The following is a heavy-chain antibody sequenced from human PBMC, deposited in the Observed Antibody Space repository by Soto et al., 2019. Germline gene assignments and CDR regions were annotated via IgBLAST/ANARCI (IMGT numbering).Heavy chain of an antibody. Sequence: SETLSLTCTVSGGSISDGYYWSWIRQHPGKGLEWIGSISYSGSTSYNPSLKSRLTITVDRSKSQFSLNLSSVTAADTAVYYCARRDRSGYSYWLDTWGQGTLVTVSS. D-gene: IGHD3-22*01. CDR2: ISYSGST. J-gene: IGHJ5*02. V-gene: IGHV4-31*03. CDR1: GGSISDGYY. CDR3: ARRDRSGYSYWLDT.